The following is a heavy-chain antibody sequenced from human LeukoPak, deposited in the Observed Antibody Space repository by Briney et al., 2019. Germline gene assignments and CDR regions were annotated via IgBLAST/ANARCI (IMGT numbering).Heavy chain of an antibody. J-gene: IGHJ4*02. D-gene: IGHD6-6*01. CDR3: AGRHRSRLDF. CDR1: GVSISSYY. V-gene: IGHV4-59*01. CDR2: IYDSGTT. Sequence: SETLSLTCTVSGVSISSYYWSWIRQTPGKGLEWMGYIYDSGTTNHNPSLKSRVTISVDTSKNQFSLKLSSVTAADTAVYYCAGRHRSRLDFWGQGTLVTVSS.